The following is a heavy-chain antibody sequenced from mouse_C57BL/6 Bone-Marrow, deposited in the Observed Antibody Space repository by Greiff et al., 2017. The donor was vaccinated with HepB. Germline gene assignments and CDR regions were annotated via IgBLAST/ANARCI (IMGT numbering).Heavy chain of an antibody. CDR3: ARGSVYYGRDYAMDY. J-gene: IGHJ4*01. D-gene: IGHD1-1*01. CDR1: GYAFSSSW. Sequence: QVHVKQSGPELVKPGASVKISCKASGYAFSSSWMNWVKQRPGKGLEWIGRIYPGDGDTNYNGKFKGKATLTADKSSSTAYMQLSSLTSEDSAVYFCARGSVYYGRDYAMDYWGQGTSVTVSS. CDR2: IYPGDGDT. V-gene: IGHV1-82*01.